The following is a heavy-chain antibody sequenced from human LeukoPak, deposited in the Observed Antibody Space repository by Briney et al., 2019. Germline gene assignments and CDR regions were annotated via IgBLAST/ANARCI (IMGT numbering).Heavy chain of an antibody. CDR1: GFTVSSNY. CDR2: IYSGGST. V-gene: IGHV3-53*01. J-gene: IGHJ4*02. D-gene: IGHD5-24*01. Sequence: TGGSLRLSCAASGFTVSSNYMNWVRQAPGKGLEWVSVIYSGGSTYYADSVKGRFTISRDNSKNTLHLQMNSLRAEDTVVYYCARGPGDGYNYAIFDSWGQGTLVTVSS. CDR3: ARGPGDGYNYAIFDS.